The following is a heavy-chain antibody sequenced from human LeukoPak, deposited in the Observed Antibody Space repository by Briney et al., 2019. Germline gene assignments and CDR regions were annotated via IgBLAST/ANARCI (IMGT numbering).Heavy chain of an antibody. CDR3: ARGRYTLGY. CDR1: GGSFSGYY. D-gene: IGHD5-24*01. Sequence: PSETLSLTCAVYGGSFSGYYWSWIRQPPGKGLEWIGEINHSGSTNYNPPLKSRVTISVDTSKNQFSLKLSSVTAADTAVYYCARGRYTLGYWGQGTLVTVSS. J-gene: IGHJ4*02. CDR2: INHSGST. V-gene: IGHV4-34*01.